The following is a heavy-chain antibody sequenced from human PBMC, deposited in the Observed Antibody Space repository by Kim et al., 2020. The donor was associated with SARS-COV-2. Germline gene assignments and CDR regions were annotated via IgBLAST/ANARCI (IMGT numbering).Heavy chain of an antibody. V-gene: IGHV4-38-2*02. CDR1: GYSISSGYY. CDR3: ARAHDYVWGSYPPWGN. D-gene: IGHD3-16*02. J-gene: IGHJ4*02. Sequence: SETLSLTCTVSGYSISSGYYWGWIRQPPGKGLEWIGSIYHSGSTYYNPSLKSRVTISVDTSKNQFSLKLSSVTAADTAVYYCARAHDYVWGSYPPWGNWGQGTLVTVSS. CDR2: IYHSGST.